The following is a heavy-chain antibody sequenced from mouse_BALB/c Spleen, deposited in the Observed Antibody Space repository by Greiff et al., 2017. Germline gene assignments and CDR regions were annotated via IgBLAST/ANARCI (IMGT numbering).Heavy chain of an antibody. CDR3: TRERWDDY. D-gene: IGHD4-1*01. V-gene: IGHV5-6-4*01. Sequence: EVKLVESGGGLVKPGGSLKLSCAASGFTFSSYTMSWVRQTPEKRLEWVATISSGGSYTYYPDSVKGRFTISRDNAKNTLYLQMSSLKSEDTAMYYCTRERWDDYWGQGTTLTVSS. J-gene: IGHJ2*01. CDR1: GFTFSSYT. CDR2: ISSGGSYT.